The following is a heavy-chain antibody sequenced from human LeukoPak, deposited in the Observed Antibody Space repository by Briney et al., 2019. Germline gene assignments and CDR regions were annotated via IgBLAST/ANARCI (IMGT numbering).Heavy chain of an antibody. CDR2: IYHSGST. Sequence: SGTLSLTCAVSGGSISSSNWWSWVRQPPGKGLEWIGEIYHSGSTNYNPSLKSRVTISVDTSRNQFSLKLNSVTAADTAVYYCAKSNGYGLIDIWGQGTMVTVSS. CDR3: AKSNGYGLIDI. V-gene: IGHV4-4*02. J-gene: IGHJ3*02. CDR1: GGSISSSNW. D-gene: IGHD3-10*01.